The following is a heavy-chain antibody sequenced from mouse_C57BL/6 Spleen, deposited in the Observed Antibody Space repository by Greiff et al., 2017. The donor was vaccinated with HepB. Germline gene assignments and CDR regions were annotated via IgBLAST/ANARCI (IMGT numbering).Heavy chain of an antibody. CDR2: IDPNSGGT. V-gene: IGHV1-72*01. CDR1: GYTFTSYW. J-gene: IGHJ4*01. Sequence: VQLQQPGAELVKPGASVKLSCKASGYTFTSYWMHWVKQRPGRGLEWIGRIDPNSGGTKYNEKFKSKATMTVDKPSSTAYMQISSPTSEDSAVYYCARWDYYGSSYDYAMDYWGQGTSVTVSS. D-gene: IGHD1-1*01. CDR3: ARWDYYGSSYDYAMDY.